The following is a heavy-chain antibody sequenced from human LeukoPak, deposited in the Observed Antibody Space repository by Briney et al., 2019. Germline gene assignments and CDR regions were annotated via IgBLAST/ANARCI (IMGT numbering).Heavy chain of an antibody. J-gene: IGHJ5*02. CDR3: ARGEMTTFGVVSNIWFDP. D-gene: IGHD3-3*01. CDR1: GYSISSGYY. V-gene: IGHV4-38-2*02. Sequence: SETLSLTCSVSGYSISSGYYWGWIRQPPGKGLEWIGSIYHSGSTYYNPSLKSRVTISVDTSKNQFSLKLSSVTAADTAVYYCARGEMTTFGVVSNIWFDPWGQGTLVTVSS. CDR2: IYHSGST.